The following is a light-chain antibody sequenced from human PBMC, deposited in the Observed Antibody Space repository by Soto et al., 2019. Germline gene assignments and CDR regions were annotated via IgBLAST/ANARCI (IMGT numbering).Light chain of an antibody. CDR2: GAS. Sequence: EIVLTQSPGTLSLSPGERATLSCRASQSVSSSYFAWYQQKPGQAPRLLIYGASSRATGIPDRFSGSGSGTDFTLTISSLEPEDFAVYYCQQYGNSPLTFGQGTKVEIK. J-gene: IGKJ1*01. V-gene: IGKV3-20*01. CDR1: QSVSSSY. CDR3: QQYGNSPLT.